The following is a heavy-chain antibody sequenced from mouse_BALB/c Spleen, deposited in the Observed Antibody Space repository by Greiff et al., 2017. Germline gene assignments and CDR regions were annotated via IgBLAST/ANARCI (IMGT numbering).Heavy chain of an antibody. D-gene: IGHD2-2*01. CDR3: ARGGYGYRAMDY. CDR2: ISDGGSYT. CDR1: GFTFSDYY. V-gene: IGHV5-4*02. J-gene: IGHJ4*01. Sequence: EVKLVESGGGLVKPGGSLKLSCAASGFTFSDYYMYWVRQTPEKRLEWVATISDGGSYTYYPDSVKGRFTISRDNAKNNLYLQMSSLKSEDTAMYYCARGGYGYRAMDYWGQGTSVTVSS.